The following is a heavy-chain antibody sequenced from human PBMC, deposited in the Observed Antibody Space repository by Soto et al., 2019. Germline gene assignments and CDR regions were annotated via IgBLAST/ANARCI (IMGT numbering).Heavy chain of an antibody. J-gene: IGHJ4*02. V-gene: IGHV1-18*01. CDR1: GYTFTSYG. CDR3: ARSRSSSWEGYFDY. CDR2: ISAYNGNT. Sequence: GASVKVSCKASGYTFTSYGISWVRQAPGQGLEWMGWISAYNGNTNYAQKLQGRVTMTTDTSTSTAYMELRSLRSDDTAVYYCARSRSSSWEGYFDYWGQGTLVTVSS. D-gene: IGHD6-13*01.